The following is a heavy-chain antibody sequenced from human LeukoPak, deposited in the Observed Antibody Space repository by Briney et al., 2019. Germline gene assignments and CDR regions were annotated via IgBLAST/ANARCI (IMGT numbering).Heavy chain of an antibody. Sequence: SETLSLTCAVYGGSFSGYYWSWIRQPPGKGLEWIGEINHSGSTNYNPSLKSRVTISVDTSKNQFSLKLSPVTAADTAVYYCARDPTYRGSIQIWGQGTMVTVSS. CDR2: INHSGST. CDR1: GGSFSGYY. V-gene: IGHV4-34*01. J-gene: IGHJ3*02. D-gene: IGHD1-26*01. CDR3: ARDPTYRGSIQI.